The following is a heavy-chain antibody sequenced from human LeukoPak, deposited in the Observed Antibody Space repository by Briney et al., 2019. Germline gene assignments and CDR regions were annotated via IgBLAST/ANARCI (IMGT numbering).Heavy chain of an antibody. J-gene: IGHJ4*02. CDR2: IRPDGGKK. CDR3: VKDDPVLHF. CDR1: GLTFSTCA. Sequence: GGSLRLSCSASGLTFSTCARHWVRQAPGRGLEWLTLIRPDGGKKFYSDSVKGRFTVSRDNFKNMLYLEMNSLRSEDTAVYYCVKDDPVLHFWGQGTLVSVSS. V-gene: IGHV3-30*02.